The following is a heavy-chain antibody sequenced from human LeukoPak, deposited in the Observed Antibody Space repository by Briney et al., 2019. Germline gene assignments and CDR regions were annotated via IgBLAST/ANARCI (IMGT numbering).Heavy chain of an antibody. D-gene: IGHD1-7*01. V-gene: IGHV3-74*01. Sequence: GGTLRLSCTASGFTFRDYWMHWIRQTPREGLVWVSRINGDETSRAYADSVEGRFTISRDNAKNTLYLQIDSLRAEDSAIYYCARDRAEHNWTYHTLFDYWGQGTPVTVSS. CDR2: INGDETSR. J-gene: IGHJ4*02. CDR3: ARDRAEHNWTYHTLFDY. CDR1: GFTFRDYW.